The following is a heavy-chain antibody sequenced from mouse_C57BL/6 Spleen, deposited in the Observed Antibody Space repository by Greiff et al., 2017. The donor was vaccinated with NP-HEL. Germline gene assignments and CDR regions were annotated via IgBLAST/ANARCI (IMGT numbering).Heavy chain of an antibody. CDR1: GFTFSDYY. D-gene: IGHD1-1*01. CDR2: INYDGSST. CDR3: ARDRYYYGSSYDYAMDY. V-gene: IGHV5-16*01. J-gene: IGHJ4*01. Sequence: EVKRVESEGGLVQPGSSMKLSCTASGFTFSDYYMAWVRQVPEKGLEWVANINYDGSSTYYLDSLKSRFIISRDNAKNILYLQMSSLKSEDTAPYYCARDRYYYGSSYDYAMDYWGQGTSVTVSS.